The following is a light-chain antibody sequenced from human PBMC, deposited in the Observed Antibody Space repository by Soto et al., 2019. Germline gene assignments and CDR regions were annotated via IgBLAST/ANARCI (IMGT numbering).Light chain of an antibody. CDR1: GRDLGDYYY. Sequence: QSALTQPASLSGSPGQSITISCTGTGRDLGDYYYVSWYQQRPGKAPRLLIYEVTNRPSGISDRFSGSKSGDTASLTISGLQAEDEADYYCTSFARGSTLVFGGGTKLTVL. J-gene: IGLJ3*02. V-gene: IGLV2-14*01. CDR3: TSFARGSTLV. CDR2: EVT.